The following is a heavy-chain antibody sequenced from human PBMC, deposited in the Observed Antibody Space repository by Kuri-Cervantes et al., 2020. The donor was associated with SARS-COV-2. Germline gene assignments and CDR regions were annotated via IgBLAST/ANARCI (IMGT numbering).Heavy chain of an antibody. J-gene: IGHJ6*02. CDR3: ARGPDKYGMDV. Sequence: ASVKVSCKASGYSFTTYAMHWVRQAPGQSLEWMGWINGVNGDTKYSQKFQDRVTITRDTSASTAYMELSSLRSEDTAVYYCARGPDKYGMDVWGQGTTVTVSS. V-gene: IGHV1-3*01. CDR2: INGVNGDT. CDR1: GYSFTTYA.